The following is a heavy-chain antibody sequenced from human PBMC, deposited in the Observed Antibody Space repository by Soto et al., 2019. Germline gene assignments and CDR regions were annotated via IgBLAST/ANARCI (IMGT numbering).Heavy chain of an antibody. Sequence: SETLSLTCTVSGGSISSSSYYWGWIRQPPGKGLEWIGSIYYSGSTYYNPSLKSRVTISVDTSKNQFSLKLSSVTAADTAVYYCARHVQTYYDFWSGYPPTSYFDYRGQGTLVTVPS. CDR1: GGSISSSSYY. J-gene: IGHJ4*02. D-gene: IGHD3-3*01. V-gene: IGHV4-39*01. CDR3: ARHVQTYYDFWSGYPPTSYFDY. CDR2: IYYSGST.